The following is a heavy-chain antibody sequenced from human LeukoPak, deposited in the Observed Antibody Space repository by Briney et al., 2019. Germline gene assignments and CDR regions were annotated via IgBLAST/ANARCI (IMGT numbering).Heavy chain of an antibody. J-gene: IGHJ5*02. CDR1: GYSISSSYF. Sequence: NTSETLSLTCTVSGYSISSSYFWGWIRQPPGKGLEWIGSIYHSGSTSYNPSLKSRLTISVDTSKNQFSLKLNFVTAADTAMYYCARMFRSSWYINWFDPWGQGTLVTVSS. V-gene: IGHV4-38-2*02. CDR2: IYHSGST. D-gene: IGHD6-13*01. CDR3: ARMFRSSWYINWFDP.